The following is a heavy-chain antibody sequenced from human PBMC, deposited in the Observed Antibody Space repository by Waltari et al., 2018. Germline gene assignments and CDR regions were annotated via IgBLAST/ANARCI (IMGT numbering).Heavy chain of an antibody. V-gene: IGHV1-8*01. CDR3: ATTLGYYYGSGDHYGDY. J-gene: IGHJ4*02. CDR1: GYTFTTFS. Sequence: QVQLVQSGAEVEKPGASVKVPCKISGYTFTTFSINWVRQASGRGFEWMGNINPDSGKTYVAQKFQGRVTLTTNTSVTTAYMELSSVTSEDTAVYYCATTLGYYYGSGDHYGDYWGQGTLLSVSS. D-gene: IGHD3-10*01. CDR2: INPDSGKT.